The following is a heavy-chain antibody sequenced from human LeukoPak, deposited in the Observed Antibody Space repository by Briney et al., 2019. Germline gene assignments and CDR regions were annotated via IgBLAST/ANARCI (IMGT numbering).Heavy chain of an antibody. CDR1: GDSISRTYYY. Sequence: SETLSLTCTISGDSISRTYYYWGWIRQPPGKGLEWIGSIYYSGSPYYKPSLKSRVTLSLDTSRNQFSLKVTSVTAADTAVYYCARQTSGNRYEGNAFDIWGQGTVVTVSS. V-gene: IGHV4-39*01. CDR2: IYYSGSP. D-gene: IGHD1-26*01. J-gene: IGHJ3*02. CDR3: ARQTSGNRYEGNAFDI.